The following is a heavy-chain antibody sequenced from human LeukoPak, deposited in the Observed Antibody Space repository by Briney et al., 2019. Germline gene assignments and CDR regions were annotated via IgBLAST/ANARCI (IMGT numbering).Heavy chain of an antibody. CDR2: ISGSGGST. D-gene: IGHD3-22*01. V-gene: IGHV3-23*01. Sequence: GGSLRLSCAASGFTFSSYAMSWVRQAPGKGLEWVSAISGSGGSTYYADSVKGRFTISRDNSKNTLYLQMNSLRAEDTAVYYRAKDLYYDSSGYYLSPFDYWGQGTLVTVSS. CDR1: GFTFSSYA. J-gene: IGHJ4*02. CDR3: AKDLYYDSSGYYLSPFDY.